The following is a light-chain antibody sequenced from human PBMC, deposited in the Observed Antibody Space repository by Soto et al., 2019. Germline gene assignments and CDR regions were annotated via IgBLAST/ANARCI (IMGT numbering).Light chain of an antibody. J-gene: IGKJ1*01. V-gene: IGKV1-5*01. CDR3: QNYNSYSRT. CDR1: QSISSW. Sequence: DIQMTQSPSTLSASVGDRVTITCRASQSISSWLAWYQQKPGKAPKLLIYDASSLESGVPSRFSGSGSGTKFTLTFSGLHPNNFEIYSCQNYNSYSRTFGQGTKV. CDR2: DAS.